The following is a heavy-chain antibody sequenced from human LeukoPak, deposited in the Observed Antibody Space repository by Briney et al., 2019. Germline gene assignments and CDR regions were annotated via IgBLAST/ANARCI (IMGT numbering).Heavy chain of an antibody. Sequence: GGSLRLSCAASGFTFSSYWMNWVRQAPGKGLEWVSVIYSDGSTYYADSVKGRFTISRDSSKNTLYLQMNTLRAEDTAVYYCARESSGYYFDYWGQGTLVTVSS. CDR3: ARESSGYYFDY. CDR1: GFTFSSYW. CDR2: IYSDGST. V-gene: IGHV3-53*01. D-gene: IGHD6-25*01. J-gene: IGHJ4*02.